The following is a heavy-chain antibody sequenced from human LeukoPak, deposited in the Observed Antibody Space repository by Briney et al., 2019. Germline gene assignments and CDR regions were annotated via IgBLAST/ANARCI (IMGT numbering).Heavy chain of an antibody. D-gene: IGHD6-13*01. Sequence: RRGESLQISCQGSGSIFTSYWIGWVRQLPGKGLEWMGIIYPGDSDTRYSPSFQGQVTISADKSICTAYLQWSSLKASDTAMYYCARFHSSTWYADYWGQGTLVTVSS. CDR3: ARFHSSTWYADY. J-gene: IGHJ4*02. V-gene: IGHV5-51*01. CDR2: IYPGDSDT. CDR1: GSIFTSYW.